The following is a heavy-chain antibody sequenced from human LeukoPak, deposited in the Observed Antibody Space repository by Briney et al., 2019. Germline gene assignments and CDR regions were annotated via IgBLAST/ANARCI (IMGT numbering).Heavy chain of an antibody. CDR3: ARDNYDILTGYSHGMDV. Sequence: GGSLRLSCAASGFTFSSYAMSWVRQAPGKGLEWVSAISGSGGSTYYADSVKGRFTISRDNSKNTLYLQMNSLRAEDTAVYYCARDNYDILTGYSHGMDVWGQGTTVTVSS. CDR2: ISGSGGST. J-gene: IGHJ6*02. CDR1: GFTFSSYA. V-gene: IGHV3-23*01. D-gene: IGHD3-9*01.